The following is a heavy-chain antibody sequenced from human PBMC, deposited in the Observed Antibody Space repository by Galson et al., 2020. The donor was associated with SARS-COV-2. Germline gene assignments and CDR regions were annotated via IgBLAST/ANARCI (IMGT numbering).Heavy chain of an antibody. Sequence: TGGSLRLSCAASGFTFSSYVMHWVRQAPGKGLEWVAAIPSDGRNKYYADSVKGRFTISRDNSKNTLYLQMNSLRAEDTAVYYCARDLGGYPSYWGQGTLVTVSS. CDR3: ARDLGGYPSY. CDR2: IPSDGRNK. CDR1: GFTFSSYV. V-gene: IGHV3-30-3*01. D-gene: IGHD5-18*01. J-gene: IGHJ4*02.